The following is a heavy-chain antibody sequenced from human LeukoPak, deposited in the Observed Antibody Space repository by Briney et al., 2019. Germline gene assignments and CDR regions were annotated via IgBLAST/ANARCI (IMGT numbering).Heavy chain of an antibody. J-gene: IGHJ4*02. Sequence: SETLSLTCTVSGGSISSSPYYWGWIRQPPGKGLEWIGSIFYSGSTYYNPSLNSRVTMSVDTSKNQFSLKLSSVTAADTAVYYCADIRRSNGRYSFDYRGQGTLVTVSS. CDR3: ADIRRSNGRYSFDY. CDR1: GGSISSSPYY. CDR2: IFYSGST. D-gene: IGHD2-8*01. V-gene: IGHV4-39*01.